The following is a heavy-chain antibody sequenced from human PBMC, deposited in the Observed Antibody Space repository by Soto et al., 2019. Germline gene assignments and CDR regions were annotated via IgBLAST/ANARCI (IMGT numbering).Heavy chain of an antibody. Sequence: QLQLQESGSGLVKPSQTLFLTCAVSGASMSSGVYSWSWIRQPPGKGLEWIGYMYDTGSTCYNPSLKPRVTISADMSKNHLSLNRTSVTAADTAVYYCARDRGTGSFYPTWGQGILVTVSS. CDR1: GASMSSGVYS. CDR3: ARDRGTGSFYPT. CDR2: MYDTGST. J-gene: IGHJ5*02. V-gene: IGHV4-30-2*01. D-gene: IGHD3-10*01.